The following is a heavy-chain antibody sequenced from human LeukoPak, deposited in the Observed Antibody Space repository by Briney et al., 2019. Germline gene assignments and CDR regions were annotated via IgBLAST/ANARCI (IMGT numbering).Heavy chain of an antibody. D-gene: IGHD6-13*01. CDR1: EGTFSSYA. CDR3: ARDGVAAAGTDYYYGMDV. V-gene: IGHV1-69*04. Sequence: SVKVSCKASEGTFSSYAISWVRQAPGQGLEWMGRIIPILGIANYAQKFQGRVTITADKSTSTAYMELSSLRSEDTAVYYCARDGVAAAGTDYYYGMDVWGQGTTVTVSS. J-gene: IGHJ6*02. CDR2: IIPILGIA.